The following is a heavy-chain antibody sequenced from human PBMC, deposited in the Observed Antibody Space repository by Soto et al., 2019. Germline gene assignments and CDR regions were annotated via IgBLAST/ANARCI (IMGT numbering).Heavy chain of an antibody. Sequence: PSETLSLTCAVYGGCFSGYYWSWIRQPPGKGLEWIGEINHSGSTNYNPSLKSRVTISVDRSKNQFSLKLSSVTAADTAVYYCARFPGSWGQGTLITVSS. CDR1: GGCFSGYY. CDR3: ARFPGS. V-gene: IGHV4-34*01. J-gene: IGHJ5*02. CDR2: INHSGST.